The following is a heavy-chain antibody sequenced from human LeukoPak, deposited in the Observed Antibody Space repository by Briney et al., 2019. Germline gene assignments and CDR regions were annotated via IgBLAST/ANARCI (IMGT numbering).Heavy chain of an antibody. Sequence: SETLSLTCTVSGGSISSGGYYWSWIRQPPGKGLEWIGYIYHSGSTYYNPSLKSRVTISVDRSKNQFSLKLSSVTAADTAVYYCARGIAVAGPWEYWGQGTLVTVSS. CDR3: ARGIAVAGPWEY. J-gene: IGHJ4*02. CDR2: IYHSGST. V-gene: IGHV4-30-2*01. CDR1: GGSISSGGYY. D-gene: IGHD6-19*01.